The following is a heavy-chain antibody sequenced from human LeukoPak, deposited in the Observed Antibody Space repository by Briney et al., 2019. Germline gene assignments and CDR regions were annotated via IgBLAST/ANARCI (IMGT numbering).Heavy chain of an antibody. Sequence: GSLRLSCAASGFTFSSYSMNWVRQAPGKGLEWVSYISSSSSTIYYADPVKGRFTISRDNAKNSLYLQMNSLRAEDTAVYYCARLRGYSHYYYYMDVWGKGTTVTVSS. CDR2: ISSSSSTI. D-gene: IGHD5-18*01. CDR3: ARLRGYSHYYYYMDV. V-gene: IGHV3-48*01. J-gene: IGHJ6*03. CDR1: GFTFSSYS.